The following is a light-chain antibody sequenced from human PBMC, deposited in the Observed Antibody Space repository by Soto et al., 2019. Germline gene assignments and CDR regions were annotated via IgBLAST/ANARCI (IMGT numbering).Light chain of an antibody. Sequence: EIVITQAPSSLSVSPGERATLSSRASQSVSSYLAWYQQKPGQAPRLLIYDASNRATGIPARFSGSGSGTDFTLTISSLEPEDFAVYYCQQRSNWPWTFGQGTKVDIK. CDR3: QQRSNWPWT. CDR1: QSVSSY. V-gene: IGKV3-11*01. J-gene: IGKJ1*01. CDR2: DAS.